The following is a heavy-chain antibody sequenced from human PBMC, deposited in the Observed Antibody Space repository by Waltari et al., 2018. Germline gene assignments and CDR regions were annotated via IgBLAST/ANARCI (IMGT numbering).Heavy chain of an antibody. CDR2: FDPEDGET. J-gene: IGHJ6*03. Sequence: QVQLVQSGAEVKKPGASVKVSCKVSGYTLTELSMHWVRQAPGQGLGWMGGFDPEDGETIYAQKFQGRVTMTEDTSTDTAYMELSSLRSEDTAVYYCATSTAGQQLGYYYYYYYMDVWGKGTTVTVSS. CDR1: GYTLTELS. D-gene: IGHD6-13*01. CDR3: ATSTAGQQLGYYYYYYYMDV. V-gene: IGHV1-24*01.